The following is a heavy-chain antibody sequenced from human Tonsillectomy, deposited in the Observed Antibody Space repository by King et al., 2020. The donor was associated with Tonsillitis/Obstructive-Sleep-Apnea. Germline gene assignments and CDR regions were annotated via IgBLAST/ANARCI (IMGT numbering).Heavy chain of an antibody. CDR3: ARDSRSHYYDTSGYYTFDY. CDR1: GYTFTTYG. V-gene: IGHV1-18*01. J-gene: IGHJ4*02. Sequence: VQLVESGAEVKKPGASVKVSRKASGYTFTTYGISWVRQAPGQGLEWMGWISAHNGDTNYAQKLQGRVTMTTDTSTSTAYMEVRSLRSDDTAVYYCARDSRSHYYDTSGYYTFDYWGQGTLVTVSS. CDR2: ISAHNGDT. D-gene: IGHD3-22*01.